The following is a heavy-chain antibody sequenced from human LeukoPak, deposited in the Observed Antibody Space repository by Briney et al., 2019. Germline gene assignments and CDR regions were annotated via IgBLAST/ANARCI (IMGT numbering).Heavy chain of an antibody. V-gene: IGHV3-7*01. Sequence: GGSLRLSCAASGFTFCNHWMSSGRRAPGKGLEWVANIKQDGSETYYVDSVRGRFTISRDNAKKSLYLQMNSLRAEDTAVYYCARDFLGAYRVDYFDYWGQGTLVTVPS. D-gene: IGHD3-3*01. CDR2: IKQDGSET. CDR3: ARDFLGAYRVDYFDY. CDR1: GFTFCNHW. J-gene: IGHJ4*02.